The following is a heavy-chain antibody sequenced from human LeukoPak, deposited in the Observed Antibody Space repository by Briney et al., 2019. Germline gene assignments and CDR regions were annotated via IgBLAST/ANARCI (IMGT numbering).Heavy chain of an antibody. CDR1: GFTFSDYY. CDR2: ISSSGSTI. D-gene: IGHD3-9*01. Sequence: GGSLRLSCAASGFTFSDYYMSWIRQAPGKGLEWVSYISSSGSTIYYADSVKGRFTASRDNANHSLYLQMNSLRAEDTAVYYCARAYYDILTGYSVFDWFDPWGQGTLVTVSS. V-gene: IGHV3-11*01. CDR3: ARAYYDILTGYSVFDWFDP. J-gene: IGHJ5*02.